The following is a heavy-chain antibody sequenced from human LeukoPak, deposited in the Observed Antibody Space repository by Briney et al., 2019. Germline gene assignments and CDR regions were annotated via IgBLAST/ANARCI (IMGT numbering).Heavy chain of an antibody. CDR1: GYTFTDYY. CDR2: INPKSGAT. D-gene: IGHD4-17*01. CDR3: ARDDGYGEIGGAFDI. J-gene: IGHJ3*02. Sequence: GASVKVSCKASGYTFTDYYLYWVRQAPGQGLEWMGHINPKSGATNYAQNFQGRVTMTSDTSTSTVYMELSSLRSEDTAVYYCARDDGYGEIGGAFDIWGQGTMVTVSS. V-gene: IGHV1-2*06.